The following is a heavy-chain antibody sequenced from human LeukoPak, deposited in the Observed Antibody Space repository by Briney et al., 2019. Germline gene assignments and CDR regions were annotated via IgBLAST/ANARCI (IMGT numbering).Heavy chain of an antibody. CDR2: IYYSGST. J-gene: IGHJ5*02. V-gene: IGHV4-39*07. D-gene: IGHD2-8*01. Sequence: SETLSLTCTVFGGSISSTSYYWGWIRQPPGKGLEWIGSIYYSGSTYYNPSLKSRVTISVDTSKNQFSLKLSSVTAADTAVYYCARALVYATGTRFDPWGQGTLVTVSS. CDR1: GGSISSTSYY. CDR3: ARALVYATGTRFDP.